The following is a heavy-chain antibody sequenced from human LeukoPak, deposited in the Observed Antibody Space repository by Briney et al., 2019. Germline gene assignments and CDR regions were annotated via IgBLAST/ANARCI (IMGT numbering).Heavy chain of an antibody. V-gene: IGHV1-18*01. CDR2: ISAYNGNT. CDR3: ARDGGPRSDFDY. Sequence: ASVKVSCKASGYTFTSYGISWVRQAPGQGLEWMGWISAYNGNTNYAQKLQGRVTMTRDTSTSTVYMGLSSLRSEDTAVYYCARDGGPRSDFDYWGQGTLVTVSS. D-gene: IGHD1-26*01. CDR1: GYTFTSYG. J-gene: IGHJ4*02.